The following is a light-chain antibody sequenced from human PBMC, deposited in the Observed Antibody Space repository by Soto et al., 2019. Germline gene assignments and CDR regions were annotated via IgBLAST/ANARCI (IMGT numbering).Light chain of an antibody. CDR2: KAS. CDR3: LQYNSYPWT. Sequence: DIQMSQSPSTLSASVGDRVTITCRASQSFSSWLAWYQQKPGKAPNLLIYKASNLESGVPSRFSGSGSGTEFTLTISNLQPDDFASYYCLQYNSYPWTFGQGTKVEIK. J-gene: IGKJ1*01. CDR1: QSFSSW. V-gene: IGKV1-5*03.